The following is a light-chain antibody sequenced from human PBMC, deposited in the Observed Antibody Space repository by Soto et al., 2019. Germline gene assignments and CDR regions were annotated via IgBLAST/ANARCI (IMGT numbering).Light chain of an antibody. V-gene: IGKV3-15*01. J-gene: IGKJ3*01. CDR2: GAS. CDR1: QSVTTN. Sequence: EVVMTQSPATLSVSPGERATLSCRASQSVTTNMAWYQQKPGQAPRLLIYGASTRATGIPARFSGSGSGTDFTLTISSLQSEDFAVYYCQLFGRSVTFGPGTKVDVK. CDR3: QLFGRSVT.